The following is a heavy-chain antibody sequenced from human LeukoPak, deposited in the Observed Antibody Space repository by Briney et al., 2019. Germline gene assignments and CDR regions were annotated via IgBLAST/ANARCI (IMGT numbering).Heavy chain of an antibody. Sequence: GGSLRLSCAASGFTFGSYAMSWVRQAPGKGLEWVSAISGSGGSTYYADSVKGRFTISRDNSKSTLYLQMNSLRAEDTAVYYCAKDHSRIAAAGGVDYWGQGTLVTVSS. CDR2: ISGSGGST. V-gene: IGHV3-23*01. J-gene: IGHJ4*02. CDR1: GFTFGSYA. D-gene: IGHD6-13*01. CDR3: AKDHSRIAAAGGVDY.